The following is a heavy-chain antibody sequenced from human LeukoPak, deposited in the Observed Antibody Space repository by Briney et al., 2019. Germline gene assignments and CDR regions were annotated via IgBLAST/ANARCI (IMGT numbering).Heavy chain of an antibody. CDR2: IYWNDDK. D-gene: IGHD6-19*01. V-gene: IGHV2-5*01. Sequence: SGPTLVNPTQTLTLTCTFSGFSLSTSGVGVGWIRQPPGKALEGLALIYWNDDKRYSPSLKSRLTITKDTSKNQVVLTMTNMDPVDTATYYCAHTSTVAGTGNWFDPWGQGTLVTVSS. CDR3: AHTSTVAGTGNWFDP. J-gene: IGHJ5*02. CDR1: GFSLSTSGVG.